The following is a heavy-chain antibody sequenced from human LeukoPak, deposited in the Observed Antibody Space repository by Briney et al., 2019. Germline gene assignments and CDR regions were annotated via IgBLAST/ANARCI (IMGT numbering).Heavy chain of an antibody. D-gene: IGHD4/OR15-4a*01. CDR3: ARRPYGENYYVDY. CDR2: ISAYNGNT. V-gene: IGHV1-18*03. CDR1: GYTFTSYG. J-gene: IGHJ4*02. Sequence: APVKVSCKASGYTFTSYGISWVRQAPGQGLEWMGWISAYNGNTNYAQKLQGRVTMTTDTSTSTAYMELRSLRTEDMAVYYCARRPYGENYYVDYWGQGTLVTVSS.